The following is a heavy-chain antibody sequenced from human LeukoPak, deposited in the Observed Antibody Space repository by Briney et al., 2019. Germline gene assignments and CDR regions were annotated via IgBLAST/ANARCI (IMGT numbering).Heavy chain of an antibody. J-gene: IGHJ6*03. CDR1: GFTFSSYA. V-gene: IGHV3-64*01. D-gene: IGHD5-12*01. CDR3: ARDYVVATIGGYYYYYYMDV. Sequence: GGSLRLSCAASGFTFSSYAMHWVRQAPGKGLEYVSAISSNGGSTYYANSVKGRFTIPRDNSKNTLYLQMGSLRAEDMAVYYCARDYVVATIGGYYYYYYMDVWGKGTTVTVSS. CDR2: ISSNGGST.